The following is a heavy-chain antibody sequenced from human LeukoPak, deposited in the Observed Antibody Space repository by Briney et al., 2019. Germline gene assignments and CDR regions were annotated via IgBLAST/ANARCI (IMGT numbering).Heavy chain of an antibody. V-gene: IGHV3-21*01. Sequence: GGSLRLSCAASGFTFSSYSMNWVRQAPGKGLEWVSSISSSSSYIYYADSVKGRFTISRENAKNSLYLQMNSLRAEDTAVYYCARRSGGSSWYGGGDYWGQGTLVTVSS. CDR3: ARRSGGSSWYGGGDY. CDR1: GFTFSSYS. J-gene: IGHJ4*02. D-gene: IGHD6-13*01. CDR2: ISSSSSYI.